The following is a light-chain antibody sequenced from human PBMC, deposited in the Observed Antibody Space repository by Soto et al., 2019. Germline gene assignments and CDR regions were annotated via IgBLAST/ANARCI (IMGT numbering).Light chain of an antibody. Sequence: EIVMTQFPATLAVSLGERATLSCRASQSVRSNLAWYQQRPGQAPRLLISGASTRATGIPARFSGSGSGTEFTLTISGLQPEDFALYYCQQYHDWWTFGQGTKVDI. CDR3: QQYHDWWT. J-gene: IGKJ1*01. CDR2: GAS. CDR1: QSVRSN. V-gene: IGKV3-15*01.